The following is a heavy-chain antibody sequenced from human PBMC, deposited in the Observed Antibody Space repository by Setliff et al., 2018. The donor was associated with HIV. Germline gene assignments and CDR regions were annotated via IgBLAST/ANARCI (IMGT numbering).Heavy chain of an antibody. J-gene: IGHJ4*02. CDR2: IYYSGST. Sequence: SETLSLTCTVSGGALSSGGYYWSWIRQQPGKGLEWIGYIYYSGSTYYNPSLKSRVSISVDTSKNQFSLNLHPVTAADTAVYYCATGLTVAPDYWGQGSLVTVSS. D-gene: IGHD6-19*01. CDR3: ATGLTVAPDY. CDR1: GGALSSGGYY. V-gene: IGHV4-31*03.